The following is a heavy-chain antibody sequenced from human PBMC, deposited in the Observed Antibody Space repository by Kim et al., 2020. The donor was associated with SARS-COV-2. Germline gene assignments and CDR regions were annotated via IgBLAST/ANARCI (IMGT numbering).Heavy chain of an antibody. CDR3: AHLTYYYGSGSGTFDI. V-gene: IGHV2-5*01. Sequence: SGPTLVNPTQTLTLTCTFSGFSLSTSGVGVGWIRQPPGKALEWLALIYWNDDKRYSPSLKSRLTITKDTSKNQVVLTMTNMDPVDTATYYCAHLTYYYGSGSGTFDIWGQGTMVTVSS. CDR2: IYWNDDK. D-gene: IGHD3-10*01. J-gene: IGHJ3*02. CDR1: GFSLSTSGVG.